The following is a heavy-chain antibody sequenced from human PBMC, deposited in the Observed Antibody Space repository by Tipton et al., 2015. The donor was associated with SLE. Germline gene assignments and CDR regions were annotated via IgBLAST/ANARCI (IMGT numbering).Heavy chain of an antibody. CDR1: GYTFTAYY. CDR3: ARDRDGYNYPFDY. CDR2: INANNGDT. J-gene: IGHJ4*02. D-gene: IGHD5-24*01. Sequence: QLVQSGAEVKKPGASVKVSCRASGYTFTAYYIHWVRQAPGQGLEWMGRINANNGDTHYAQNFEGRVTMTRDTSITTTYLELSRLRSDDTAVYYCARDRDGYNYPFDYWGQGTLVTVSS. V-gene: IGHV1-2*06.